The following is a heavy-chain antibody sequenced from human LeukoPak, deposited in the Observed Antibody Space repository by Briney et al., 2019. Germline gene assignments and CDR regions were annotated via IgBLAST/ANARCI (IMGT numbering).Heavy chain of an antibody. CDR3: ARGLGSSSWYEY. V-gene: IGHV3-53*01. Sequence: GGSLRLSCASSGFTFSSNYMSWVRQAPGKGLEWVSVIYSGGSTYYADSVKGRFTISRDNSKNTLYLQMNSLRAEDTAVYYCARGLGSSSWYEYWGQGTLVTVSS. J-gene: IGHJ4*02. CDR1: GFTFSSNY. D-gene: IGHD6-13*01. CDR2: IYSGGST.